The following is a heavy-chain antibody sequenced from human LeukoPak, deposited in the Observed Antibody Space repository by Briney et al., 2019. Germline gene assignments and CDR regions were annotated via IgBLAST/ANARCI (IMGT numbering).Heavy chain of an antibody. D-gene: IGHD2-2*01. CDR3: ARARYCSDTSCYAFEY. J-gene: IGHJ4*02. V-gene: IGHV4-59*08. Sequence: PSETLSLTCTVSGGSINNYYWSWIRQPPGKGLEWIGYIYYSGSTNYNPSLTSRVTISLDTSKNQFSLKLSSVTAADTAVYYCARARYCSDTSCYAFEYWGQGTLVTVSS. CDR2: IYYSGST. CDR1: GGSINNYY.